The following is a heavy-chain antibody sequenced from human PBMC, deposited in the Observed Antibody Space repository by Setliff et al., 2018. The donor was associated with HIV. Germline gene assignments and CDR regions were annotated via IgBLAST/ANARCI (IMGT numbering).Heavy chain of an antibody. D-gene: IGHD1-26*01. CDR2: IYWDDDK. V-gene: IGHV2-5*02. CDR3: AQTTKPSQFDY. J-gene: IGHJ4*02. CDR1: GFSLSTSGVG. Sequence: ESGPTLVNPTQTLTLTCTFSGFSLSTSGVGVGWIRQPPGEALEWLALIYWDDDKRYSPSLKSRLTIIKDTYKNQVVLTMTNMNSVDTATYYCAQTTKPSQFDYWGQGTLVTVSS.